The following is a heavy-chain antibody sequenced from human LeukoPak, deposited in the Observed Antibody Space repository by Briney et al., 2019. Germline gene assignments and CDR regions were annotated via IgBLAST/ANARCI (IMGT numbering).Heavy chain of an antibody. V-gene: IGHV3-23*01. CDR3: AKGSYYDSSGSFYFDY. D-gene: IGHD3-22*01. CDR1: GFTFSGYA. CDR2: ISGSGDNT. Sequence: GGSLRLSCAASGFTFSGYAMSWVRQAPGKGLEWVSGISGSGDNTYYADSVKGRFTISRDNSKNTLYVQVNSLGTEDTAAYYCAKGSYYDSSGSFYFDYWGQGTLVTVSS. J-gene: IGHJ4*02.